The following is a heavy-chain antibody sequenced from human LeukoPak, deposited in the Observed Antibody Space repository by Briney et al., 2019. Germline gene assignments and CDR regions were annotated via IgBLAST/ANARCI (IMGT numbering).Heavy chain of an antibody. CDR3: ARDYYDSSGYPTPNAFDI. D-gene: IGHD3-22*01. CDR1: GLTFSSYE. J-gene: IGHJ3*02. Sequence: GGSLRLSCAASGLTFSSYEMNWVRQAPGKGLEWVSYISSSGSTIYYADSVKGRFTISRDNAKNSLYLQMNSLRAEDTAVYYCARDYYDSSGYPTPNAFDIWGQGTMVTVSS. CDR2: ISSSGSTI. V-gene: IGHV3-48*03.